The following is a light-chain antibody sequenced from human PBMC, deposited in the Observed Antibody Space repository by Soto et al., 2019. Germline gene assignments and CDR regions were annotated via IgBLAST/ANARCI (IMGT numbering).Light chain of an antibody. CDR3: QQSDSGRT. V-gene: IGKV1-39*01. CDR1: QTISRY. CDR2: TVS. Sequence: IQMTQSPSSLSASVGDRVAITCRASQTISRYLKWYQQKPGKAPSLLISTVSNLQSGVPSRFSGSGSGTDFTLTISSLQAEDFAIYYCQQSDSGRTFGQGTKVEV. J-gene: IGKJ1*01.